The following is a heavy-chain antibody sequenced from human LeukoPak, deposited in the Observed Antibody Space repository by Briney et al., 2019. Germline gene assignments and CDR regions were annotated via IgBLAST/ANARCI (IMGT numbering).Heavy chain of an antibody. CDR2: IYTSGST. V-gene: IGHV4-4*07. CDR3: ARGSDYDHRNFDY. CDR1: GGSISSYF. J-gene: IGHJ4*02. D-gene: IGHD5-12*01. Sequence: SETLSLTCTVSGGSISSYFWGWIRQPAGKGLEWIGRIYTSGSTNYNPSLKSRVTMSVDTSKNQFSLKLSSVTAAYTAVYYCARGSDYDHRNFDYWGQGTLVIVFS.